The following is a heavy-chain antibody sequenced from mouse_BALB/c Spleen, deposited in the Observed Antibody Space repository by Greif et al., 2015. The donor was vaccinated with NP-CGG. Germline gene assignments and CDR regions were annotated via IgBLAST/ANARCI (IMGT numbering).Heavy chain of an antibody. CDR3: VRKGAYGYDYAMDY. Sequence: QVQLQQSGPGLVAPSQSLSITCTVSGFSLTSYDISWIRQPPGKGLEWLGVIWTGGGTNYNSAFMSRLSISKDNSKSQVFLKMNSLQTDDTAIYYCVRKGAYGYDYAMDYWGQGTSVTGSS. J-gene: IGHJ4*01. CDR2: IWTGGGT. V-gene: IGHV2-9-2*01. CDR1: GFSLTSYD. D-gene: IGHD1-2*01.